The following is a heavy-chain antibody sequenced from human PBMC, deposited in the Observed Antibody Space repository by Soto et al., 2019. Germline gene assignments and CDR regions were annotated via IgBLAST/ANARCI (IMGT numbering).Heavy chain of an antibody. V-gene: IGHV4-59*01. CDR2: IYYSGRT. CDR1: GDSISSYY. D-gene: IGHD3-9*01. CDR3: ARGHLGITTTGTWDDFDY. J-gene: IGHJ4*02. Sequence: PSETLSLTCTVSGDSISSYYWTWIRQPPGKGLEYIGYIYYSGRTYYNPSLKSRVTISVDTSKNQFSLKLSSVTAADTAVYYCARGHLGITTTGTWDDFDYWGQGTRVTVSS.